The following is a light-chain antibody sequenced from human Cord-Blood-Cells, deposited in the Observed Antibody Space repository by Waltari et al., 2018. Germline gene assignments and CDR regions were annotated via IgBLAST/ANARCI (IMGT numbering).Light chain of an antibody. CDR3: CSYAGSVV. V-gene: IGLV2-23*01. CDR1: SSDVGGYNL. J-gene: IGLJ2*01. Sequence: QSALTQPASVSGSPGQSITISCTGTSSDVGGYNLVSWYQQHPGKAPKLMIYEGSKRPSVVSNRFSGSKSGNTASLTISGLQAEDEADYYCCSYAGSVVFGGGTKLTVL. CDR2: EGS.